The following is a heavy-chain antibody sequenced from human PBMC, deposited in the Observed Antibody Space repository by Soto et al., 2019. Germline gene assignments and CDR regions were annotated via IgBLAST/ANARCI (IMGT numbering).Heavy chain of an antibody. CDR3: ARGGSGSYLNYFDY. J-gene: IGHJ4*02. D-gene: IGHD1-26*01. CDR1: GYSFTRFT. Sequence: ASVKVSCKASGYSFTRFTIHWVRQAPGQSLECMGRINTGNAETEYSQKFQGRFTITRDTSASTASMELSSLTSEDTAVYYCARGGSGSYLNYFDYWGQGTLVTVSS. V-gene: IGHV1-3*04. CDR2: INTGNAET.